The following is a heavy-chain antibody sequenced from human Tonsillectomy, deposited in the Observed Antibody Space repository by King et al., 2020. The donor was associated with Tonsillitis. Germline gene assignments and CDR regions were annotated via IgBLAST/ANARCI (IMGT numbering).Heavy chain of an antibody. CDR2: ISAYNGDT. CDR1: GYSFSNYG. CDR3: ARSGSYSSTWNYFDY. D-gene: IGHD6-13*01. J-gene: IGHJ4*02. Sequence: GQLVQSGAEVKKPGASVKVSCKASGYSFSNYGISWVRQAPGQGLEWMRWISAYNGDTNYAQKFQGRVTMTTDTSTSTAYMELRSLRSDDTAVYYCARSGSYSSTWNYFDYWGQGTLVTVSS. V-gene: IGHV1-18*01.